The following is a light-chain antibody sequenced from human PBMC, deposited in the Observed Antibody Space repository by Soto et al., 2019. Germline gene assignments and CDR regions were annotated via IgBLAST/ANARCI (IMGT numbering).Light chain of an antibody. CDR1: QSVSSN. Sequence: EIVMTQSPDTLSVSPGERATLSCRASQSVSSNLAWYQQKPGQAPRLLIYGASTRATGIPARFSGSGSGTEFTLIISSLQSEDFVVYFCQPYNDWPTLTFGGGTKVEIK. V-gene: IGKV3-15*01. CDR3: QPYNDWPTLT. CDR2: GAS. J-gene: IGKJ4*01.